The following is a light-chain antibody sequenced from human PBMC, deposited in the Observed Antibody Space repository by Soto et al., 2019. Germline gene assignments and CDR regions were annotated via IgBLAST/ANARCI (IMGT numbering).Light chain of an antibody. CDR1: QGISNY. Sequence: DIPMTQSPSSLSASVGDRVTITCRARQGISNYLGWYQQKPGKAPRSLIYSASSLQSGVPSKFRGSGSGTDVTLTISDMQPDDFATYYCQQYYRYPWTFGQGTKVEIK. CDR3: QQYYRYPWT. V-gene: IGKV1-16*02. J-gene: IGKJ1*01. CDR2: SAS.